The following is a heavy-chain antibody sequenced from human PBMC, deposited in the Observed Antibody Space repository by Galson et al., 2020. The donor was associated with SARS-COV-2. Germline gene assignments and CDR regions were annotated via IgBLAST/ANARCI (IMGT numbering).Heavy chain of an antibody. CDR2: VYSGGTT. J-gene: IGHJ4*02. D-gene: IGHD5-12*01. CDR3: ARERGAYFDS. V-gene: IGHV4-59*01. CDR1: GGSIGSYY. Sequence: SETLSLTCTVSGGSIGSYYWTWIRQPQGKGLEWLGYVYSGGTTNYNPSLTGRIVISVDKSKNQLSLKLSSVTAADTALYYCARERGAYFDSWGQGTQVTVSS.